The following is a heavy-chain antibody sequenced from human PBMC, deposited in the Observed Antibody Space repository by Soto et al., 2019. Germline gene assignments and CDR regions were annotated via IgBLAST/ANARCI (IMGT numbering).Heavy chain of an antibody. V-gene: IGHV3-33*01. Sequence: LRHPCTAFGFTIVNHGIHWVRQAPGKGLEWVEVIWYDGSNKYYADSVKGRFTISRDNSKNTLYQQMNSLSADYTAVYYCARDSRGMDVWGHGPTIT. CDR1: GFTIVNHG. J-gene: IGHJ6*02. CDR2: IWYDGSNK. CDR3: ARDSRGMDV.